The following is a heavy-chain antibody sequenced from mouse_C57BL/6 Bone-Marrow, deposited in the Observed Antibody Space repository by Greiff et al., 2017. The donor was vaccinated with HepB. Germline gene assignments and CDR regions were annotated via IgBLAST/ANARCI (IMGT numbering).Heavy chain of an antibody. D-gene: IGHD2-5*01. J-gene: IGHJ4*01. CDR2: IWRGGST. Sequence: QVQLKQSGPGLVQPSQSLSITCTVSGFSLTSYGVHWVRQSPGKGLEWLGVIWRGGSTDYNAAFMSRLSITKDNSKSQVFFKMNSLQADDTAIYYCAKNMGVYYSNYVGYYAMDYWGQGTSVTVSS. V-gene: IGHV2-5*01. CDR3: AKNMGVYYSNYVGYYAMDY. CDR1: GFSLTSYG.